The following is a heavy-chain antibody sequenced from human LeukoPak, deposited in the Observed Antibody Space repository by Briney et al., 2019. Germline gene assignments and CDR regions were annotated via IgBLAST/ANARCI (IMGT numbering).Heavy chain of an antibody. V-gene: IGHV1-8*01. D-gene: IGHD6-19*01. J-gene: IGHJ5*02. CDR3: ARRARISGWYPRPYNWFDP. Sequence: GASVKVSCKASGYTFTSYDINWVRQATGQGLEWMGWMNPNSGNTGYAQKFQGRVTMTRNTSISTAYMELSSLRSEDTAVYYCARRARISGWYPRPYNWFDPWGQGTLVTVSS. CDR2: MNPNSGNT. CDR1: GYTFTSYD.